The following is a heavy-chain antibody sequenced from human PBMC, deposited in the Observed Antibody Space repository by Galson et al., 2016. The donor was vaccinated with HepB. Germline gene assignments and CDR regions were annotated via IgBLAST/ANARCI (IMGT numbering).Heavy chain of an antibody. J-gene: IGHJ4*02. CDR1: GFTFSSYW. V-gene: IGHV3-48*02. D-gene: IGHD2-2*01. Sequence: SLRLSCAASGFTFSSYWMVWVRQAPGEGLVWVSYISSSSSTIYYADSVKGRFTISRDNAKNSLYLQMNSLRDEDTAVYYCARRGIYCSSTSCYADYWGQGTLVTVSS. CDR2: ISSSSSTI. CDR3: ARRGIYCSSTSCYADY.